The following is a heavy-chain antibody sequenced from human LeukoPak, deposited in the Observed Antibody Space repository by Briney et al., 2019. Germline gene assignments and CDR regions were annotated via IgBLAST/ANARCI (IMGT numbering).Heavy chain of an antibody. CDR3: GRQENRIAAASAGY. J-gene: IGHJ4*02. Sequence: SETLSLTCIVSGDSISSSSSYWGWIRQPPGKGLEWTGSRYYRGSTYYNPSLKSRVTISEDTSKNQLSLKLSSVTAADTAVYYCGRQENRIAAASAGYWGQGVLVTVSS. CDR2: RYYRGST. CDR1: GDSISSSSSY. D-gene: IGHD6-13*01. V-gene: IGHV4-39*01.